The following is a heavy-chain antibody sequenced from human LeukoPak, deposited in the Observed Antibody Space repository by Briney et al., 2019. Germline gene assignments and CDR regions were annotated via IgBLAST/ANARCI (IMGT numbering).Heavy chain of an antibody. J-gene: IGHJ4*02. CDR2: ISSSNTYI. CDR3: AREDCSGGNCLGSDY. CDR1: GFTFSSYS. V-gene: IGHV3-21*01. D-gene: IGHD2-15*01. Sequence: PGGSLRLSCAASGFTFSSYSMSWVRQAPGKGLEWVASISSSNTYIYYADSVKGRLTISRDNAKKSLYLQMNSLRAEDTAVYYCAREDCSGGNCLGSDYWGQGTLVTVSS.